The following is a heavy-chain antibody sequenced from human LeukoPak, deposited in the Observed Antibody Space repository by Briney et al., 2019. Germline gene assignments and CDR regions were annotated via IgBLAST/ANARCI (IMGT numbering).Heavy chain of an antibody. Sequence: SETLSLTCAVYGGSFSGYYWSWIRQPPGKGLEWIGEINHSGSTNYNPSLKSRVTISVDTSKNQFSLKLSSVTAADTAVYYCARGAYYDILTYHYHYYGMDVWGQGTTVTVSS. CDR3: ARGAYYDILTYHYHYYGMDV. CDR1: GGSFSGYY. J-gene: IGHJ6*02. CDR2: INHSGST. D-gene: IGHD3-9*01. V-gene: IGHV4-34*01.